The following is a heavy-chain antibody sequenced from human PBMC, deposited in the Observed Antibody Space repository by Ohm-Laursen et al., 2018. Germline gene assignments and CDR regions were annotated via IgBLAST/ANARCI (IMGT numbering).Heavy chain of an antibody. CDR1: GGSISSGGYY. Sequence: SETLPLTCTVSGGSISSGGYYWSWIRQHPGKGLEWIGYIYYSGSTNYNPSLKSRVTISVDTSKNQFSLKLSSVTAADTALYYCARGLWWFDPWGQGTLVTVSS. CDR2: IYYSGST. J-gene: IGHJ5*02. CDR3: ARGLWWFDP. V-gene: IGHV4-61*08.